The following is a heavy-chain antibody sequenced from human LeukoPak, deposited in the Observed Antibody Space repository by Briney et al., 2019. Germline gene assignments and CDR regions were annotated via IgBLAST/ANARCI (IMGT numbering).Heavy chain of an antibody. D-gene: IGHD6-13*01. Sequence: EASVKVSCKVSGYTLTELSMHWVRQAPGKGLEWMGGFDPEDGETIYAQKFQGRVTMTEDTSTDTAYMELSSLRSEDTAVYYCATADFYSSSWYLGHWGQGTLVTVSS. J-gene: IGHJ4*02. CDR3: ATADFYSSSWYLGH. CDR1: GYTLTELS. V-gene: IGHV1-24*01. CDR2: FDPEDGET.